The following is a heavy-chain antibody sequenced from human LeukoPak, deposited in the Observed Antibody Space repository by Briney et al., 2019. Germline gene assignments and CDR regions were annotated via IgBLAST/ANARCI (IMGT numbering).Heavy chain of an antibody. D-gene: IGHD4-23*01. CDR1: GFTFSSYD. Sequence: GGSLRLSCAASGFTFSSYDMNWVRQAPGEGLEWVAAISDNGYNTYYPDSVKGRFTISRDNAKNTLYLQMNSLRAEDTAIYYCAKKQTVVSPGNYFDYWGQGTLVTVSS. V-gene: IGHV3-23*01. CDR3: AKKQTVVSPGNYFDY. J-gene: IGHJ4*02. CDR2: ISDNGYNT.